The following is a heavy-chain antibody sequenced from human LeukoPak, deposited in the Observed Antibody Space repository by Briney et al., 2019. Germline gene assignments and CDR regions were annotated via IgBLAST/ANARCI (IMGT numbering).Heavy chain of an antibody. CDR1: GFTFGDYA. CDR3: TRERAIVGAFNWFDP. J-gene: IGHJ5*02. V-gene: IGHV3-49*03. CDR2: IRSKAYGGTT. D-gene: IGHD1-26*01. Sequence: GGSLRLSCTASGFTFGDYAMSWFRQAPGKGLEWVGFIRSKAYGGTTEYAASVKGRFTISRGDSKSIAYLQMNSLKTEDTAVYYCTRERAIVGAFNWFDPWGQGTLVTVSS.